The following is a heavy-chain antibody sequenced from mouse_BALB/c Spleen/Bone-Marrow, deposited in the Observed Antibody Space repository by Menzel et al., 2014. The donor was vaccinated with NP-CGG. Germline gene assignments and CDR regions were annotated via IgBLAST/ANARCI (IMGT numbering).Heavy chain of an antibody. CDR2: IDPENGET. J-gene: IGHJ2*01. Sequence: VQLQQSGAELVRSGASVKLSCTASGFNIKDYYMHWVRQRPEQGLEWIGWIDPENGETEYAPKFQGKATMTADTSSNTAYLQLSSLTSEDTAGYYCDAWGYVDYWGQGTTLTVSS. CDR3: DAWGYVDY. CDR1: GFNIKDYY. V-gene: IGHV14-4*02.